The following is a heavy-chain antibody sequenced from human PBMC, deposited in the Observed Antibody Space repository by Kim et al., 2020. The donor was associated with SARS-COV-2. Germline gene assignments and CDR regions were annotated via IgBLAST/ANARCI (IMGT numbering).Heavy chain of an antibody. Sequence: GGSLRLSCAASGFTFSSYAMSWVRQAPGKGLEWVSAISGSGGSTYYADSVKGRFTISRDNSKNTLYLQMNSLRAEDTAVYYCAKEQVTFCSGGSCYYYYYGMDVWGQGTTVTVSS. D-gene: IGHD2-15*01. CDR2: ISGSGGST. J-gene: IGHJ6*02. V-gene: IGHV3-23*01. CDR1: GFTFSSYA. CDR3: AKEQVTFCSGGSCYYYYYGMDV.